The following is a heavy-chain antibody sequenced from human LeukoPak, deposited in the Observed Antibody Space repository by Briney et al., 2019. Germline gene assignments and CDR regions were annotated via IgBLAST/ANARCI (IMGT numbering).Heavy chain of an antibody. V-gene: IGHV1-24*01. Sequence: ASVKVSCKVSGYTLTGLSMHWVRQAPGKGLEWMGGFDPEDGETIYAQKFQGRVTMTEDTSTDTAYMELSSLRSEDTAVYYCATGRTTGTPPYYFDYWGQGTLVTVSS. CDR1: GYTLTGLS. CDR2: FDPEDGET. D-gene: IGHD1-1*01. J-gene: IGHJ4*02. CDR3: ATGRTTGTPPYYFDY.